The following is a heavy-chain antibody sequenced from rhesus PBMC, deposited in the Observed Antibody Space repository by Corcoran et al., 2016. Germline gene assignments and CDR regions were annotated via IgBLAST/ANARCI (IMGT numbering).Heavy chain of an antibody. V-gene: IGHV3-8*01. D-gene: IGHD6-31*01. CDR1: GFTFGSYY. CDR3: ARDQQRLVPHDAFDF. J-gene: IGHJ3*01. Sequence: EVQLVESGGGLVQPGGSLRLSCTGSGFTFGSYYMYWVRQAPGKVLEWVSAINHGWVSTCDKDSVKGRFTISKENAKNTLYLQMDSLRAEDTAVYYCARDQQRLVPHDAFDFWGQGLRVTVSS. CDR2: INHGWVST.